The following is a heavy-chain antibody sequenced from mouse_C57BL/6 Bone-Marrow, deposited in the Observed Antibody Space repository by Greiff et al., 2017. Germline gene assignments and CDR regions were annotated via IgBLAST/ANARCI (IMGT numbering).Heavy chain of an antibody. Sequence: EVQLVESGAELVRPGASVKLSCTASGFNIKDDYMHWVKQRPEQGLEWIGWIDPENGDTEYASKFQGKATITADTSANTAYLQLSSLTSGVTAVYYCTTYEYDGGYAMDYWGQGTSVTVSS. CDR3: TTYEYDGGYAMDY. V-gene: IGHV14-4*01. CDR2: IDPENGDT. D-gene: IGHD2-4*01. CDR1: GFNIKDDY. J-gene: IGHJ4*01.